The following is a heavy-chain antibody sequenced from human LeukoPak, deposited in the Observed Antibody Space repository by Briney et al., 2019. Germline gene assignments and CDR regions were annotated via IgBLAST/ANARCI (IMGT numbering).Heavy chain of an antibody. CDR1: GYTFTGYY. J-gene: IGHJ4*02. CDR2: INPNSGGT. CDR3: ARSLLKFNSGSYNTIDY. D-gene: IGHD1-26*01. Sequence: ASVKVSFKASGYTFTGYYMHWVRQAPGQGLEWMGWINPNSGGTNYAQKFQGRVTMTRDTSISTAYMELSRLRSDDTAVYYCARSLLKFNSGSYNTIDYWGRGTLVTVSS. V-gene: IGHV1-2*02.